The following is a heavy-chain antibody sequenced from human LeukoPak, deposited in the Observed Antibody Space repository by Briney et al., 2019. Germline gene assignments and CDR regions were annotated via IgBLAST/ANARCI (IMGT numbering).Heavy chain of an antibody. Sequence: SETLSLTCTVSGVSIGTSAYYWNWIRQHPGKGLEWIGFISDSGSTLYNPSLQSRVTISSATSKAQFSLKLTSVTAGDMAVYYWARGRYSYGLHDSWAQGTLVIVSS. CDR1: GVSIGTSAYY. J-gene: IGHJ5*01. CDR2: ISDSGST. CDR3: ARGRYSYGLHDS. V-gene: IGHV4-31*03. D-gene: IGHD3-16*02.